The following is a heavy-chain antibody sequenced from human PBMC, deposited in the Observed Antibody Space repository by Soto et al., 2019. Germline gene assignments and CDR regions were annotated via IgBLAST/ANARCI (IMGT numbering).Heavy chain of an antibody. D-gene: IGHD2-2*01. Sequence: SETLSLTCTVSGGSISSGGYYWSWIRQHPGKGLEWIGYIYYSGSTYYNPSLKSRVTISVDTSKNQFSLKLSSVTAADTAVYYWARNIVVDTYTGFAPWGKGTLVPVSP. CDR3: ARNIVVDTYTGFAP. CDR1: GGSISSGGYY. V-gene: IGHV4-31*03. J-gene: IGHJ5*02. CDR2: IYYSGST.